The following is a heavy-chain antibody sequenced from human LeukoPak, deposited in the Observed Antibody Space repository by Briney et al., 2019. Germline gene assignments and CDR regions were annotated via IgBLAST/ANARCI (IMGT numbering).Heavy chain of an antibody. V-gene: IGHV4-4*07. CDR2: ISTSGST. D-gene: IGHD3-10*01. CDR1: GGSISSYY. CDR3: ARASYYYGSGSYYNPWFDP. Sequence: PSETLSLTCTVSGGSISSYYWSWIRQPAGKGLEWIGRISTSGSTNYNPSLKSRVTMSLDTSKNQFSLKLTSVTAADTAVYYCARASYYYGSGSYYNPWFDPGAREPWSPSPQ. J-gene: IGHJ5*02.